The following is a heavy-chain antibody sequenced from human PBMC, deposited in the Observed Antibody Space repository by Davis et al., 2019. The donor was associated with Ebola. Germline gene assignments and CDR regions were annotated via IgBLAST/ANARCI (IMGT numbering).Heavy chain of an antibody. V-gene: IGHV3-9*01. CDR1: GFTFEHYD. CDR3: AKMMRRKQQLSPFDI. CDR2: IGWNSGDI. J-gene: IGHJ3*02. Sequence: SCAASGFTFEHYDMHWVRPVPGKGLEWVPGIGWNSGDIGYADSVKGRFTISRDNAKNSLYLQMNSLRGEDTALYYCAKMMRRKQQLSPFDIWGQGTMVTVSS. D-gene: IGHD1-1*01.